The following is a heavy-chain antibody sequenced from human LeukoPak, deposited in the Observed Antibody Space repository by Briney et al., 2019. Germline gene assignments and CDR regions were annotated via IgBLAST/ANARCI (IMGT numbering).Heavy chain of an antibody. CDR1: GGTFSSYA. CDR3: ARDRGAYCGGDCSTWFDP. CDR2: IIHIFGTA. V-gene: IGHV1-69*01. Sequence: SVNVSCKASGGTFSSYAISGLRQAPGQGLEWMGGIIHIFGTANYAQKFQGRVTIPADESPSKAYMELRSLRSADTAVYYCARDRGAYCGGDCSTWFDPWGQGTLVTVSS. J-gene: IGHJ5*02. D-gene: IGHD2-21*02.